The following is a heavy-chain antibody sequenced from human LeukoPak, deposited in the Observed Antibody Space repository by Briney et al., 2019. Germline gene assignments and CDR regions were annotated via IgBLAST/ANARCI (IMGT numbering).Heavy chain of an antibody. V-gene: IGHV1-18*01. CDR3: ARVVVELAAGGSAFDI. CDR2: ISSYNGNT. D-gene: IGHD2-15*01. CDR1: GYTFTNYG. J-gene: IGHJ3*02. Sequence: GASVKVSCKASGYTFTNYGVTWVRQAPGQGLEWMGWISSYNGNTNYAHKLQGRVAMTTDTSTSTAYMELMSLRSDDTAVYYCARVVVELAAGGSAFDIWGRGTTVTVSS.